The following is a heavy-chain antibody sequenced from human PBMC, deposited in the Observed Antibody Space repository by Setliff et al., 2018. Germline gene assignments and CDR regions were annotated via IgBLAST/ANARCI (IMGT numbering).Heavy chain of an antibody. J-gene: IGHJ5*02. CDR1: GESFSNNY. CDR3: ARERQGGFLEWSPLDP. Sequence: SETLSLTCSVYGESFSNNYWSWIRQTPGKGLEWIGESNHGGSTSYHPSLKSRLTMSVDTSKNQFSLKLNSVTAADTARYFCARERQGGFLEWSPLDPWGQGILVTVSS. CDR2: SNHGGST. V-gene: IGHV4-34*01. D-gene: IGHD3-3*01.